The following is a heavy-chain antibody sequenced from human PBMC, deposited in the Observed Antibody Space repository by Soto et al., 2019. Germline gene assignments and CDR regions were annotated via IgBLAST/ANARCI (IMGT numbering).Heavy chain of an antibody. CDR2: ISGSGGGT. CDR1: GFTFSSYA. V-gene: IGHV3-23*01. D-gene: IGHD5-18*01. CDR3: AKDGYSYRYPSYLDY. Sequence: EVQLLDSEGGLVQPGGSLRLSCAASGFTFSSYAMSWVRQAPGKGLEWVSGISGSGGGTYYADSVKGRLTISRDNSKNTLYLQMNSLRAEDTVVYYCAKDGYSYRYPSYLDYWGQGTLVTFSS. J-gene: IGHJ4*02.